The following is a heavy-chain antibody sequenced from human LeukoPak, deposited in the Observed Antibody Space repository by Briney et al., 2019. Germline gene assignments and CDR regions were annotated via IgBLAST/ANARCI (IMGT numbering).Heavy chain of an antibody. CDR1: GGSISSSDYY. V-gene: IGHV4-39*07. CDR3: ARRIWRFGESDDAFDI. D-gene: IGHD3-10*01. Sequence: PSETLSLTCTVSGGSISSSDYYWGWIRQPPGKGLEWIGSLYYSGSTYYNPSLKSRVTISVDTSKNQFSLKLSSVTAADTAVYYCARRIWRFGESDDAFDIWGQGTMVTVSS. CDR2: LYYSGST. J-gene: IGHJ3*02.